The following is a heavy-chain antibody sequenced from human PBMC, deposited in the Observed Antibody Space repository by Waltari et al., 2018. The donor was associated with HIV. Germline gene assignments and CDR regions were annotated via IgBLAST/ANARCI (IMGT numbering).Heavy chain of an antibody. CDR2: IYHSGSA. CDR1: GYSISSGYY. Sequence: QVQLQESGPGLVKPSETLSLTCTVSGYSISSGYYWGWIRQPQGKGLERIGSIYHSGSAYYKSSLKSRVTISVDTSKNQFSLKLGSATAADTAVYYCARDRYDSSGYLATYNNYYGVDVWGQGTTVTVSS. J-gene: IGHJ6*02. D-gene: IGHD3-22*01. V-gene: IGHV4-38-2*02. CDR3: ARDRYDSSGYLATYNNYYGVDV.